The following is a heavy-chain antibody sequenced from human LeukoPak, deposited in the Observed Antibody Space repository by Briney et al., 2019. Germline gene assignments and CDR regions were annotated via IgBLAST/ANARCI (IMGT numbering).Heavy chain of an antibody. Sequence: GGSLRLSCEASGFTFTTYWMNWVRQAPGKGLEWVGNINQDGSQTKYVASVKGRFTISRDNAKNSVYLQMNSLRDEDTAVYYCGRAADMFRIDPWGQGVLVTVPS. J-gene: IGHJ5*02. D-gene: IGHD3-10*02. CDR1: GFTFTTYW. V-gene: IGHV3-7*01. CDR2: INQDGSQT. CDR3: GRAADMFRIDP.